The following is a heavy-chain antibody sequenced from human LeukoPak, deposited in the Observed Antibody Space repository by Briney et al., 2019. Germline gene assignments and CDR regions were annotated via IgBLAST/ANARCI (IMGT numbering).Heavy chain of an antibody. CDR2: ISYDGSNK. J-gene: IGHJ4*02. Sequence: GGSLRLSCAASGFIFSSYGMHWVRQAPGKGPEWVAVISYDGSNKYYADSVKGRFTIARDNSKNTLYLQMNSLSADDTAVYSCAKVRTAMAYFDYWGQGTLVTVSS. CDR1: GFIFSSYG. D-gene: IGHD5-18*01. V-gene: IGHV3-30*18. CDR3: AKVRTAMAYFDY.